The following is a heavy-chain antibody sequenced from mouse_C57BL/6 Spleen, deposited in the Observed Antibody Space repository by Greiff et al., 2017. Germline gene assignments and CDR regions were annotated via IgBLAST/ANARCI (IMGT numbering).Heavy chain of an antibody. J-gene: IGHJ4*01. CDR1: GYTFTSYW. Sequence: QVQLQQPGAELARPGSSVKLSCKASGYTFTSYWMHWVKQRPIQGLEWIGNIDPSDSETHYNQKFKDKATLTVDKSSSTAYMQLSSLTSEDSAVYYCARLGPYAMDYWGQGTSVTVSS. CDR2: IDPSDSET. V-gene: IGHV1-52*01. CDR3: ARLGPYAMDY. D-gene: IGHD4-1*01.